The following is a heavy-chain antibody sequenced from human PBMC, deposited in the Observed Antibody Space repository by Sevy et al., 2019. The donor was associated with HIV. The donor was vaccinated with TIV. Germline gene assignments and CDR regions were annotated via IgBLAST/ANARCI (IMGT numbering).Heavy chain of an antibody. CDR2: IKSKTDGGTT. CDR1: GFTFSNAW. J-gene: IGHJ5*02. Sequence: GGSLRLSCAASGFTFSNAWMSWVRQAPGKGLEWVGRIKSKTDGGTTDYAAPVKGRFTITREDSKNTLYLQMNSLKTEDIAVYYCTTDFSACSGGSCYPNWFDPWGQGTLVTVSS. D-gene: IGHD2-15*01. CDR3: TTDFSACSGGSCYPNWFDP. V-gene: IGHV3-15*01.